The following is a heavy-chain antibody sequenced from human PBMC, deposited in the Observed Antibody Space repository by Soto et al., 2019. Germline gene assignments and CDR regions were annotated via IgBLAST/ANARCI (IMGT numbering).Heavy chain of an antibody. CDR1: GGTFRSYA. V-gene: IGHV1-69*01. Sequence: QVQLVQSGAEVKKPGSSVMVSCKASGGTFRSYAISWVRQAPGQGLEWMGGIIPIFGTANYAQKVQGRVTITADESTSTAYMELSSLRAEDTAVYYCALGEGTMEDPPDYWGQGTLVTVSS. CDR3: ALGEGTMEDPPDY. J-gene: IGHJ4*02. D-gene: IGHD3-10*01. CDR2: IIPIFGTA.